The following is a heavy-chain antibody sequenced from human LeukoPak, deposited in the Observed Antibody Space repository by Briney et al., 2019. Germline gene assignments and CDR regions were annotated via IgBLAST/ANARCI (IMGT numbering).Heavy chain of an antibody. D-gene: IGHD2-15*01. Sequence: PSETLSLTCTVSGGSISSSSYYWGWIRQPPGKGLEWIGSIYYSGSTNYNPSLKSRVTISVDTSKNQFSLKLSSVTAADTAVYYCARGGSAVGYCSGGGCYGGIDYWGQGTLVTVSS. CDR1: GGSISSSSYY. V-gene: IGHV4-39*07. CDR2: IYYSGST. CDR3: ARGGSAVGYCSGGGCYGGIDY. J-gene: IGHJ4*02.